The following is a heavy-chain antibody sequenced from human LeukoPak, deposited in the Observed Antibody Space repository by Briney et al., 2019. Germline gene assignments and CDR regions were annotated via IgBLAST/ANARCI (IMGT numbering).Heavy chain of an antibody. CDR2: IRYDGSNK. CDR1: GFTFSSYG. CDR3: AKESPSLFHFDY. D-gene: IGHD2-21*01. V-gene: IGHV3-30*02. Sequence: GGSLRLSCAASGFTFSSYGMHWVRQAPGKGLEWVAFIRYDGSNKYYADSVKGRFTISRDNSKNTLYPQMNSLRAEDTAVYYCAKESPSLFHFDYWGQGTLVTVSS. J-gene: IGHJ4*02.